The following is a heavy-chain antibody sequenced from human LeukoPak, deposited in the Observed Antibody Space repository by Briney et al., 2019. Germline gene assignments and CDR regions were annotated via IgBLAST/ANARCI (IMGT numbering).Heavy chain of an antibody. Sequence: GGSPRLSRAASGFSFNTYAMSWVRQAPGKGLEWVSAISNTGGSTYYADSVKGRFTISRDKSKNTLSLQVNSLRAEDTAVYYCAQQVGYCSSGSCYFTYWGQGTLVTVSS. J-gene: IGHJ1*01. CDR2: ISNTGGST. CDR3: AQQVGYCSSGSCYFTY. CDR1: GFSFNTYA. V-gene: IGHV3-23*01. D-gene: IGHD2-15*01.